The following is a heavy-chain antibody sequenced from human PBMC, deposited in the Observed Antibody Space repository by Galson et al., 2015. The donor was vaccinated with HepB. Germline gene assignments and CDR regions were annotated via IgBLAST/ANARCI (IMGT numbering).Heavy chain of an antibody. J-gene: IGHJ6*02. V-gene: IGHV3-48*03. D-gene: IGHD6-13*01. CDR1: GFTFSSYE. CDR3: ARAMAAADNYYYYGMDV. Sequence: SLRLSCAASGFTFSSYEMNWVRQAPGKGLEWVSYISSSGSTTYYADSVKGRFTISRDNAKNSLYLQMNSLRAEDTAVYYCARAMAAADNYYYYGMDVWGQGTTVTVSS. CDR2: ISSSGSTT.